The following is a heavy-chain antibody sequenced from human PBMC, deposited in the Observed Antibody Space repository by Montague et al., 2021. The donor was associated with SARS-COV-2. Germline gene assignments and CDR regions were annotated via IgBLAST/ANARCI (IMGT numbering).Heavy chain of an antibody. CDR1: GGSISSSCYY. V-gene: IGHV4-39*01. D-gene: IGHD5-12*01. CDR2: LYYSGST. CDR3: ARHERQWLRLYPYYFDY. Sequence: SETLSLTCTVSGGSISSSCYYWGWIRQAPGKGLVWIGSLYYSGSTYYNPSLKSRVSISVDTSKNQFSLKLSSVTAADTAVYYCARHERQWLRLYPYYFDYRGQGTLVTVSP. J-gene: IGHJ4*02.